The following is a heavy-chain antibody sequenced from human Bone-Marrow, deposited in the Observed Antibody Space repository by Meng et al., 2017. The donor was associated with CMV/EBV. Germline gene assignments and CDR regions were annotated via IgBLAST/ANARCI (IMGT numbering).Heavy chain of an antibody. CDR3: AKESSWYLERGGYYYGMDV. J-gene: IGHJ6*02. Sequence: GGSLRLSCAASGCTFSSYAMSWVRQAPGKGLEWVSAISGSGGSTYYADSVKGRFTISRDNSKITLYLQMNSLRAEDTAVYYCAKESSWYLERGGYYYGMDVWGQGTTVTVSS. CDR2: ISGSGGST. CDR1: GCTFSSYA. D-gene: IGHD6-13*01. V-gene: IGHV3-23*01.